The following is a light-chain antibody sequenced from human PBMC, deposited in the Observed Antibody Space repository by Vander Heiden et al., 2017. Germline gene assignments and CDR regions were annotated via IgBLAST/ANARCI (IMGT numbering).Light chain of an antibody. J-gene: IGLJ2*01. CDR3: GTWDSSLSAVV. CDR2: DNN. Sequence: QSVLTQPPSVSAAPGQTVTISCSRSSSNIGNNYVTWYQQLPGKAPKLLIYDNNKRPSGIPDRFSGSKSGTSATLGITGLQTGDEADYYCGTWDSSLSAVVFGGGTKLTVL. CDR1: SSNIGNNY. V-gene: IGLV1-51*01.